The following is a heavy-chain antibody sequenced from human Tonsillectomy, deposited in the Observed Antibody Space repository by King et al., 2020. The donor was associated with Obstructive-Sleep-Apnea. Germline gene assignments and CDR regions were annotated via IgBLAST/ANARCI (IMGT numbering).Heavy chain of an antibody. CDR1: GGSISSSSYY. CDR3: ARGGIVGATGAFDI. CDR2: IYYSGST. J-gene: IGHJ3*02. D-gene: IGHD1-26*01. V-gene: IGHV4-39*07. Sequence: PLQESGPGLVKPSETLSLTCNVSGGSISSSSYYWGWIRQPPGKGLEWIGSIYYSGSTYYNPSLKSRVTISVDTSKNQFSLKLSSVTAADTAVYYCARGGIVGATGAFDIWGQGTMVTVSS.